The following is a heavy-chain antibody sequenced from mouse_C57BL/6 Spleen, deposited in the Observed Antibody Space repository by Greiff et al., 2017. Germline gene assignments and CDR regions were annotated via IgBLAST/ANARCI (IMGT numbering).Heavy chain of an antibody. CDR1: GYTFTSYW. D-gene: IGHD1-1*01. CDR3: ARWYYGSSPYYAMDY. J-gene: IGHJ4*01. CDR2: IHPNSGST. V-gene: IGHV1-64*01. Sequence: QVQLQQSGAELVKPGASVKLSCKASGYTFTSYWMHWVKQRPGQGLEWIGMIHPNSGSTNYNEKFKSKATLTVDKSSSTAYMQLSSLTSEDSAVYYCARWYYGSSPYYAMDYWGQGTSVTVSS.